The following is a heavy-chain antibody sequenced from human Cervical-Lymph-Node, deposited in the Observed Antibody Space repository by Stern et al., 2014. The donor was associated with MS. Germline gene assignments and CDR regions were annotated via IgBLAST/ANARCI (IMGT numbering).Heavy chain of an antibody. CDR3: ASPGFGESFYFDY. CDR2: IYYSGST. J-gene: IGHJ4*02. V-gene: IGHV4-39*01. Sequence: VQLLESGPGLVQPSETLSLTCTVSGGSVTSSAYYWGWIRQPPGKGLEWIGNIYYSGSTNYTPSLKGRVPIPVDPSKTKFSLKLNSLTAADTAVYYCASPGFGESFYFDYWGRGTRVTVSS. D-gene: IGHD3-10*01. CDR1: GGSVTSSAYY.